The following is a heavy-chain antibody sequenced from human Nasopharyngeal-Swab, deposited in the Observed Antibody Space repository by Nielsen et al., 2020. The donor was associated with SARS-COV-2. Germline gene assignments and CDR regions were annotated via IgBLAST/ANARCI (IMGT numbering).Heavy chain of an antibody. CDR3: AKMAGRGYNYGDFEGYFDY. D-gene: IGHD5-18*01. V-gene: IGHV3-23*01. J-gene: IGHJ4*02. CDR2: ISGSGGST. Sequence: VRQAPGKGLEWVSAISGSGGSTYYADSVKGRFTISRDNSKNTLYLQMNSLRAEDTAVYYCAKMAGRGYNYGDFEGYFDYWGQGTLVTVSS.